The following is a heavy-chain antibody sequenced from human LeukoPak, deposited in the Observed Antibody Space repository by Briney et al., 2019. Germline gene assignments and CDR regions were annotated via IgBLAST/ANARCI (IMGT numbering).Heavy chain of an antibody. CDR2: IYSAGRGGST. Sequence: GGSLRLSCAVSGFTVSSNYMTWVRQAPGKGLEWVSVIYSAGRGGSTYYVDSVKGRFTISRDNSKNTLCLQMNSLRAEDTAVYYCVVSYLYAFDIWGQGTMVTVSS. J-gene: IGHJ3*02. CDR1: GFTVSSNY. V-gene: IGHV3-66*01. CDR3: VVSYLYAFDI. D-gene: IGHD5-18*01.